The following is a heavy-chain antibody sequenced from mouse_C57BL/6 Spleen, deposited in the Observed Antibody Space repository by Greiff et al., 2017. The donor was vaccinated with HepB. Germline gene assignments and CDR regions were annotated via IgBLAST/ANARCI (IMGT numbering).Heavy chain of an antibody. V-gene: IGHV1-18*01. J-gene: IGHJ3*01. CDR1: GYTFTDYN. CDR3: ARSDGPAWFAY. Sequence: EVQLQQSGPELVKPGASVKIPCKASGYTFTDYNMDWVKQSHGKSLEWIGDINPNNGGTIYNQKFKGKATLTVDKSSSTAYMELRSLTSEDTAVYYCARSDGPAWFAYWGQGTLVTVSA. CDR2: INPNNGGT. D-gene: IGHD2-3*01.